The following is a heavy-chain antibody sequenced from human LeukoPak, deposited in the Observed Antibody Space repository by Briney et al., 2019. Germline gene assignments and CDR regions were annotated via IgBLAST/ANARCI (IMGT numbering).Heavy chain of an antibody. Sequence: GGPLRLSCAASGFTFRSYEMNWVRQAPGKGLEWVSYTSSSGSTIFYADSVKGRFTISRDNAKNSLYLQMNSLRAGDTAVYYCARDLEYTTSSGDYWGQGTLVIVSS. CDR1: GFTFRSYE. D-gene: IGHD6-6*01. CDR2: TSSSGSTI. J-gene: IGHJ4*02. V-gene: IGHV3-48*03. CDR3: ARDLEYTTSSGDY.